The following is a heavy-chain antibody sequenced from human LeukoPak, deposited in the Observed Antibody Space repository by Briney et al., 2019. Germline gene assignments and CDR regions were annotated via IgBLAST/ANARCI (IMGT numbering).Heavy chain of an antibody. Sequence: GSLRLSCAASGFTFSDYYMSWIRQPPEEGLGWIGYIYYSGSTNYNPSLKSRVTISVDTSKNQFSLKLSSVTAADTAVYYCARGGSGYYTSDAFDIWGQGTMVTVSS. CDR2: IYYSGST. CDR1: GFTFSDYY. CDR3: ARGGSGYYTSDAFDI. D-gene: IGHD3-22*01. J-gene: IGHJ3*02. V-gene: IGHV4-59*01.